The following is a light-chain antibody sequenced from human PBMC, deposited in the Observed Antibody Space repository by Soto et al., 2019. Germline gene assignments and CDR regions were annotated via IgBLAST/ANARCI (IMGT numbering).Light chain of an antibody. CDR3: GTWDNSLSGGPVV. CDR2: HNN. V-gene: IGLV1-51*01. CDR1: SSNIGNNY. Sequence: QSALTQPPSVSAAPGQRITISCSGSSSNIGNNYVSWYQLLPGTAPKLLIYHNNKRPSGIPDRFSGSKSGTSATLGITGLQTGDEADYYCGTWDNSLSGGPVVFGGGTQLTVL. J-gene: IGLJ2*01.